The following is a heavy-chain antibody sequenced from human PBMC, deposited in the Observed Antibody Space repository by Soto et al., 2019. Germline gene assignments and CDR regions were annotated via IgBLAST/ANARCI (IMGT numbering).Heavy chain of an antibody. V-gene: IGHV3-23*01. CDR2: ISGSGGST. D-gene: IGHD3-22*01. Sequence: GGSLRLSCAASGFTFSSYAISWVRQAPGKGLEWVSAISGSGGSTYYADSVKGRFTISRDNSKNTLYLQMNSLRAEDTAVYYCAKHREYYYDSSGYYPLYYFDYWGQGTLVTVSS. CDR1: GFTFSSYA. CDR3: AKHREYYYDSSGYYPLYYFDY. J-gene: IGHJ4*02.